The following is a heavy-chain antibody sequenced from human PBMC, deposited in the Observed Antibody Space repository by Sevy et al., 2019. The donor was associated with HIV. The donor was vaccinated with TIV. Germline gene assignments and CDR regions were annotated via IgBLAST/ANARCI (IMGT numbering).Heavy chain of an antibody. CDR2: IFRGGDGT. J-gene: IGHJ3*02. Sequence: GGSLRLSCVASGFTFSNYAMNWVRQAPGKGLEWASTIFRGGDGTYYADSVKGRFTISRDNSKDTVYLQLSSLRADDTAVYYCAGALYDSSGSFDALDIWGQGTMVTVSS. CDR3: AGALYDSSGSFDALDI. V-gene: IGHV3-23*01. CDR1: GFTFSNYA. D-gene: IGHD3-22*01.